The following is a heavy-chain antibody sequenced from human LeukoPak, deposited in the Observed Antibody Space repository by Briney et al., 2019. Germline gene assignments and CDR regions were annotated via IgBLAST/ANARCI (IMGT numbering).Heavy chain of an antibody. CDR3: ARDSNWNYDSYFDY. D-gene: IGHD1-7*01. CDR2: ISAYNGNT. V-gene: IGHV1-18*01. J-gene: IGHJ4*02. Sequence: ASVRVSCKASGYTFTSYGISWVRQAPGQGLEWMGWISAYNGNTNYAQKLQGRVTMTTDTSTSTAYMELRSLRSDDTAVYYCARDSNWNYDSYFDYWGQGTLVTVSS. CDR1: GYTFTSYG.